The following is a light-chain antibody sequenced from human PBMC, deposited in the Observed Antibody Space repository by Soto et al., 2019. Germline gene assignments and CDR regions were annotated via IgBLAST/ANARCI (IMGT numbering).Light chain of an antibody. CDR2: DVY. V-gene: IGLV2-8*01. CDR3: SSYAVNNKVV. CDR1: RSDIGGYNY. J-gene: IGLJ2*01. Sequence: QSALTQPPSASGSRGQSVTISCTGTRSDIGGYNYVSWYLQYPGKAPKLMIYDVYKRPSGVPDRFSGSKSGNTASLTVSGLQAEDEADYYCSSYAVNNKVVFGGGTKLTVL.